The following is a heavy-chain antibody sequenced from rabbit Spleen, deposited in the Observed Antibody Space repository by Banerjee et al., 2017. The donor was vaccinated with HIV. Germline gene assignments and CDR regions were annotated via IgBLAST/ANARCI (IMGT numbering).Heavy chain of an antibody. CDR2: TVGGRSTFT. D-gene: IGHD8-1*01. V-gene: IGHV1S40*01. J-gene: IGHJ6*01. CDR1: GFPFSNKAV. Sequence: QSLQESGGDLVKPGASLTLTCKASGFPFSNKAVMCWVRQAPGKGLEWIACTVGGRSTFTYYASWVNGRFTISKASSTTVTLQMTSLTAADTATYFCARDAGTSFSTYGMDLWGQGTLVTVS. CDR3: ARDAGTSFSTYGMDL.